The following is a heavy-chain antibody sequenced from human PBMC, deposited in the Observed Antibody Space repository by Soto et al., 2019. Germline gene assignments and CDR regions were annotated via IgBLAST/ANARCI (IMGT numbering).Heavy chain of an antibody. Sequence: SQTLPVTCAISGCSVSSNIAAWNCIRQSPSRGLEWLGRTYYRSKWYNDYAVSVKSRITINPDTSKNQFSLQLNSVTPEDTAVYYCARALIKVTKYFDYWGQGTMVTVSS. D-gene: IGHD4-4*01. CDR1: GCSVSSNIAA. J-gene: IGHJ4*02. CDR2: TYYRSKWYN. CDR3: ARALIKVTKYFDY. V-gene: IGHV6-1*01.